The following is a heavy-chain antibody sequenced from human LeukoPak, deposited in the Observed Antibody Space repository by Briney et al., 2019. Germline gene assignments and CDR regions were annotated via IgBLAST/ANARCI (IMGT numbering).Heavy chain of an antibody. V-gene: IGHV3-23*01. D-gene: IGHD1-26*01. J-gene: IGHJ3*02. Sequence: GSLRLSCAVSGFTFSSYAMSWVRQAPGKGLEWVSAISGSGGSTYYADSVKGRFTISRDNSKNTLYLQMNSLRAEDTAVYYCAKDLSYSGSYRDAFDIWGQGTMVTVSS. CDR2: ISGSGGST. CDR3: AKDLSYSGSYRDAFDI. CDR1: GFTFSSYA.